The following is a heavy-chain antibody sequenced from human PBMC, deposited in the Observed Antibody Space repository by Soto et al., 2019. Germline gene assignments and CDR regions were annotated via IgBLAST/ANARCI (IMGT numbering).Heavy chain of an antibody. J-gene: IGHJ4*02. CDR1: GFTFSNYA. Sequence: GGSLRLSCAASGFTFSNYAMSWVRQAPGKGLEWVSDIDSSGDSTYYADSVKGRFSISRDNSRNTLYLQMNSLRDEDTAVYYCTRRMGIATPRTYFFDYWGQGSLVTVSS. D-gene: IGHD6-13*01. V-gene: IGHV3-23*01. CDR2: IDSSGDST. CDR3: TRRMGIATPRTYFFDY.